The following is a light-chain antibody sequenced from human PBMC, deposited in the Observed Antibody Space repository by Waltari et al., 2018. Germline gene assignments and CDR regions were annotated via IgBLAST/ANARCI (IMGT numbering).Light chain of an antibody. CDR3: TAWDESLVGRL. CDR2: SNN. CDR1: GSNLRSNV. Sequence: QSVLTQPPSTSGTPGPTVTISCSGSGSNLRSNVFNWYQQVPGTAPKLLIYSNNQRPSGVPDRFSGSKSATSASLAISGLQSEDEADYYCTAWDESLVGRLFGGGTKLTVL. J-gene: IGLJ2*01. V-gene: IGLV1-44*01.